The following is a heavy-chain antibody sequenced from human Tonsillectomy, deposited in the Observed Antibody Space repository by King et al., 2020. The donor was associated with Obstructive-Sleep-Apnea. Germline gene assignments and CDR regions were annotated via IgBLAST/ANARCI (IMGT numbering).Heavy chain of an antibody. Sequence: QLVQSGGGLVQPGRSLRLSCTASGFTFGDYVMSWFRQSPGKGLEWVGFIRRKVYVGTPEYAESVKGSFTISRDDSKSIAYLQMTSLKTEDTAVYYCTRDLGYYDTSGYLGFYWGQGTLVTVSS. V-gene: IGHV3-49*03. CDR1: GFTFGDYV. J-gene: IGHJ4*02. CDR2: IRRKVYVGTP. CDR3: TRDLGYYDTSGYLGFY. D-gene: IGHD3-22*01.